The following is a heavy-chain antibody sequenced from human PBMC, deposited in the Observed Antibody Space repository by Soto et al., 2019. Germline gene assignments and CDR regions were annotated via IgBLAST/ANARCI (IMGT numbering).Heavy chain of an antibody. CDR3: AREVDGDYNFDP. D-gene: IGHD4-17*01. J-gene: IGHJ5*02. CDR2: ISNGDIT. CDR1: GFSFSDYY. V-gene: IGHV3-11*01. Sequence: QVQLVESGGGLVKPGGSLRLSCAASGFSFSDYYMTWIRQAPGRGLEWLAHISNGDITFYTDSVKRRFTIYRDNANNSLYLQTHGLRAEYTAVYYCAREVDGDYNFDPWGQGTLVSVSS.